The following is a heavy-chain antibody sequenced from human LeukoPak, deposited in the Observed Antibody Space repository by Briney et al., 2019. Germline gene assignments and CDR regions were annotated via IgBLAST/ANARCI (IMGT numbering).Heavy chain of an antibody. CDR1: GFTFSSYS. J-gene: IGHJ4*02. CDR3: ARDRRQMTTVTAFDY. Sequence: GGSLRLSCAASGFTFSSYSMNWVRQAPGKGLEWVSSISSSSSYIHYADSVKGRFTISRDNAKNSLYLQMNSLRAEDTAVYYCARDRRQMTTVTAFDYWGQGTLVTVSS. V-gene: IGHV3-21*01. D-gene: IGHD4-17*01. CDR2: ISSSSSYI.